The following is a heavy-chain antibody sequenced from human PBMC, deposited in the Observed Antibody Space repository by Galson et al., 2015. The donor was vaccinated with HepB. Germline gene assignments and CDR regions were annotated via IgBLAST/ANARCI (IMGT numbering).Heavy chain of an antibody. CDR1: GFTLTTRGTG. D-gene: IGHD3-22*01. J-gene: IGHJ4*02. CDR2: VYWDDDK. Sequence: PALVKPTQTLTLTCSFSGFTLTTRGTGVAWIRQPPGKALEWLAVVYWDDDKRYSPSLQNRLTITWDTSNNQVVLTLTNMDPVDTATYYFARYWFHFDDWGQGTLDTDSS. CDR3: ARYWFHFDD. V-gene: IGHV2-5*02.